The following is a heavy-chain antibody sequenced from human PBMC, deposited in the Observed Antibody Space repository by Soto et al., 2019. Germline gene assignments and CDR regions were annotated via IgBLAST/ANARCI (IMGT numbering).Heavy chain of an antibody. V-gene: IGHV3-9*01. D-gene: IGHD3-3*01. CDR2: ISWDGGYT. J-gene: IGHJ3*01. CDR1: GFSFVDYA. CDR3: VKDEGVCNTISCKDAFDY. Sequence: EVQLAESGGGLVQPGRSLRLSCEASGFSFVDYAMHWVRQVPGQGLEWGSGISWDGGYTGYADSGKGRFTISRDNAKKSLYLQMNRLRVLDTDLYYCVKDEGVCNTISCKDAFDYWGQGTKVTVS.